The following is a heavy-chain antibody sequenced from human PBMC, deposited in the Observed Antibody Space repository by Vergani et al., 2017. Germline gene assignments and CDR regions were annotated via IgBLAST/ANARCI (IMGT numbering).Heavy chain of an antibody. CDR1: GCSINPSSFL. CDR2: INYVGRT. D-gene: IGHD3-16*01. CDR3: ARWRGDNWYFDL. J-gene: IGHJ2*01. V-gene: IGHV4-39*01. Sequence: QLQLQESGPGLVKPSETLSLICTVSGCSINPSSFLWGWIRQSPGKGLVWIGSINYVGRTYYIPSLQSRATVFVDTSKNQFSLNLTSVTAADTAVYYCARWRGDNWYFDLWGRGTLVTVSS.